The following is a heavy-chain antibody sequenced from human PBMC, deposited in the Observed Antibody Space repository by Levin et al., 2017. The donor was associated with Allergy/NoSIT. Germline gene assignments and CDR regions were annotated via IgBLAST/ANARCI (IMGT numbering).Heavy chain of an antibody. J-gene: IGHJ6*03. CDR1: GYTFTDYY. V-gene: IGHV1-2*02. D-gene: IGHD3-10*01. Sequence: ASVKVSCKASGYTFTDYYIHWVRQAPGQGLEWMGWINPHSGGTKYAQKFQGRVTVTRDTSINTAYMEVSWLRSDDTAVYYCARDLWFGELYYYMDVWGKGTTVTVSS. CDR3: ARDLWFGELYYYMDV. CDR2: INPHSGGT.